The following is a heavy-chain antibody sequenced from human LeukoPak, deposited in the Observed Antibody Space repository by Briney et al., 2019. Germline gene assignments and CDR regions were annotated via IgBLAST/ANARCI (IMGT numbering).Heavy chain of an antibody. Sequence: GGSLRLSCAASGFTFSSYSMNWVRQAPGKGLEWVSSISSSSSYIYYADSVKGRFTISRDNAKNSLYLQMNSLRAEDTAVYYCARISLAFDYGMDVWGQGTTVTVSS. CDR2: ISSSSSYI. D-gene: IGHD2/OR15-2a*01. V-gene: IGHV3-21*01. CDR3: ARISLAFDYGMDV. J-gene: IGHJ6*02. CDR1: GFTFSSYS.